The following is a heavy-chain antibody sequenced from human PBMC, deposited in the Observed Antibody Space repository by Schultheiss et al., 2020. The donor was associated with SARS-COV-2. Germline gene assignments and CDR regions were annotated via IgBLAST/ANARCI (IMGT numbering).Heavy chain of an antibody. CDR2: ISSSGSTI. J-gene: IGHJ4*02. D-gene: IGHD1-26*01. CDR1: GFTFSSYS. CDR3: AREVAGSSTAHFDY. Sequence: GGSLRLSCAASGFTFSSYSMNWVRQAPGKGLEWVSYISSSGSTIYYADSVKGRFTISRDNAKNSLYLQMNSLRAEDTAVYYCAREVAGSSTAHFDYWGQGTLVTVSS. V-gene: IGHV3-48*04.